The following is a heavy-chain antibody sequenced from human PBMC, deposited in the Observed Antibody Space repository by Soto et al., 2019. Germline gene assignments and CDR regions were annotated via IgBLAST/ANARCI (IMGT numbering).Heavy chain of an antibody. CDR2: VSSSSSTI. V-gene: IGHV3-48*01. CDR3: AINSYFTKGVCYERYYYYMDV. D-gene: IGHD2-8*01. Sequence: EVQLVESGGGLVQPGGSLRLSCAASGFTLSSYSMNWVRQAPGKGLELVSYVSSSSSTIYYADSVKGRFTISRDNAKNSLYLQMNSLRAEDTAVYYCAINSYFTKGVCYERYYYYMDVWGKGTTFTVSS. CDR1: GFTLSSYS. J-gene: IGHJ6*03.